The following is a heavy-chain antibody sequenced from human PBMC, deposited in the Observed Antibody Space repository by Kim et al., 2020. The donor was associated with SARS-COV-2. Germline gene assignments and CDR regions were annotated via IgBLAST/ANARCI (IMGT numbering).Heavy chain of an antibody. CDR1: GFTFSSYA. V-gene: IGHV3-23*03. Sequence: GGSLRLSCAASGFTFSSYAMSWVRQAPGKGLEWVSVIYSGGSSTYYADSVKGRFTISRDNSKNTLYLQMNSLRAEDTAVYYCAKTIVGATKRMGYFDYWGQGTLVTVSS. CDR3: AKTIVGATKRMGYFDY. CDR2: IYSGGSST. D-gene: IGHD1-26*01. J-gene: IGHJ4*02.